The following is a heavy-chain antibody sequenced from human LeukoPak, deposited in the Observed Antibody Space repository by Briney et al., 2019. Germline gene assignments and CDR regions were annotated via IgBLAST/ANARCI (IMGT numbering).Heavy chain of an antibody. D-gene: IGHD1-7*01. CDR1: GFTFSSYS. J-gene: IGHJ4*02. V-gene: IGHV3-21*01. Sequence: GGSLRLSCAASGFTFSSYSMNWVRQAPGKGLEWVSSISSSSSYIYYADSVKGRFTISRDNAKNSLYLQMNSLRAEDTAVCYCARDSAGTTGYWGQGTLVTVSS. CDR3: ARDSAGTTGY. CDR2: ISSSSSYI.